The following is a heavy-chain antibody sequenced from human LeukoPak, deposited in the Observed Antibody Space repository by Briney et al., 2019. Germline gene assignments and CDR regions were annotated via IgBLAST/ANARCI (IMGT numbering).Heavy chain of an antibody. Sequence: ASVKVSCKASGYTFTSYSISWEREGPGQGLEWMGWISVYNGKTNKTQNPQVRVTMTTDRSTTTAYMELRRLRPGAPAVNYFSRAVWLDPWGKGTLVTVSS. V-gene: IGHV1-18*01. CDR2: ISVYNGKT. CDR3: SRAVWLDP. J-gene: IGHJ5*02. CDR1: GYTFTSYS.